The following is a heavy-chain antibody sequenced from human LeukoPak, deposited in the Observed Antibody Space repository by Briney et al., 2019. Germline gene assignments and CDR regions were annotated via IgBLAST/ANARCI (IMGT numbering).Heavy chain of an antibody. CDR3: AKDRPNYYGSNGHYYRRDGDY. J-gene: IGHJ4*02. Sequence: GGSLRLSCAASGFTFSIYAMSWVRQAPGKGLQWVSSITSSGDDTYYADSVKGRFTISRDNSENMLYLQMNSLRVEDTAVYFCAKDRPNYYGSNGHYYRRDGDYWGQGTLVTVSS. V-gene: IGHV3-23*01. D-gene: IGHD3-22*01. CDR2: ITSSGDDT. CDR1: GFTFSIYA.